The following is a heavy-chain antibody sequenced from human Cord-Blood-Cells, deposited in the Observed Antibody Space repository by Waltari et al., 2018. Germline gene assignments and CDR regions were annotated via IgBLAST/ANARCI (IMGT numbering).Heavy chain of an antibody. D-gene: IGHD2-2*02. CDR1: GGSFSGYY. V-gene: IGHV4-34*01. J-gene: IGHJ5*02. CDR3: ARRREYQLLYNWFDP. CDR2: INHSGRT. Sequence: QVQLQQWGAGLLKPSETLSLTCAVYGGSFSGYYWSWIRQPPGKGLEWIGEINHSGRTNYNPSLKSRVTISVDTSKNQFSLKLSSVTAADTAVYYCARRREYQLLYNWFDPWGQGTLVTVSS.